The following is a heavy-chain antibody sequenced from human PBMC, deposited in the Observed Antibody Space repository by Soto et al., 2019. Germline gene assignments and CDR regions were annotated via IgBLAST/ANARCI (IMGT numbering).Heavy chain of an antibody. J-gene: IGHJ5*02. CDR3: ARGMAAAGHWGNWFDP. CDR2: ISSSSSTI. Sequence: GGSLRLSCAASGFTFNIYSMNWVRQAPGKGLEWVSYISSSSSTIYYADSVRGRFTISRDNAKKSLYLQMNSLRDEDTAVYYCARGMAAAGHWGNWFDPWGQGTLVTVSS. V-gene: IGHV3-48*02. D-gene: IGHD6-13*01. CDR1: GFTFNIYS.